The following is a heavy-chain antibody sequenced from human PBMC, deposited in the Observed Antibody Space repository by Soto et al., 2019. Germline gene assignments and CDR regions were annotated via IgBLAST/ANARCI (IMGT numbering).Heavy chain of an antibody. J-gene: IGHJ4*02. Sequence: GVSLRLSCAASGFTFSSYGIHWVRQAPGKGLEWVAVISHDGSKTNYADSVKGRFTISRDNSKDTVYLQMNSLRAEDTAVYYCAKDTYYYSSSGYSVFDSWGQGTLVTVSS. CDR3: AKDTYYYSSSGYSVFDS. D-gene: IGHD3-22*01. V-gene: IGHV3-30*18. CDR2: ISHDGSKT. CDR1: GFTFSSYG.